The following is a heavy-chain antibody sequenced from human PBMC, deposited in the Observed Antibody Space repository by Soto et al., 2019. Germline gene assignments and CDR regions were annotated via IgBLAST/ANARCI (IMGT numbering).Heavy chain of an antibody. J-gene: IGHJ4*02. Sequence: QVQLVQSGAEVKKPGASVKVSCKASGYTFTSYGISWVRQAPGQGLEWMGWISAYNGNTNYAQKLQGRVTMTTDTATSTAYMELRSLRSDDTAVYYCARQLFAYGDYVHCDYWGQGTLVTVSS. CDR1: GYTFTSYG. V-gene: IGHV1-18*01. D-gene: IGHD4-17*01. CDR2: ISAYNGNT. CDR3: ARQLFAYGDYVHCDY.